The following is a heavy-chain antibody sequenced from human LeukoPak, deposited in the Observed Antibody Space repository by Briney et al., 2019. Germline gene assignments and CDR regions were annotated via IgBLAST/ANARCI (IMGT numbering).Heavy chain of an antibody. D-gene: IGHD3-10*01. J-gene: IGHJ4*02. V-gene: IGHV3-30*01. CDR3: ARDLMVRGVILDHLDY. Sequence: GRSLRHSCAASGFTFSSYAMHWVRQAPGKGLEWVAVISYDGSNKYYADSVKGRFTISRDNSKNTLYLQMNSLRAEDTAVYYCARDLMVRGVILDHLDYWGQGTLVTVSS. CDR2: ISYDGSNK. CDR1: GFTFSSYA.